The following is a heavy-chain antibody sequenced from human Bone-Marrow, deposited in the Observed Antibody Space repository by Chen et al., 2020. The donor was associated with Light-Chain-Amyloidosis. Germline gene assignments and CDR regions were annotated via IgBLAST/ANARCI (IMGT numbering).Heavy chain of an antibody. D-gene: IGHD2-15*01. CDR2: INGDGSST. CDR3: ARAYCSGDSCPNSLGY. J-gene: IGHJ4*02. CDR1: GFTFSSYW. V-gene: IGHV3-74*01. Sequence: EVQLVESGGGLVQPGGSLRLSCAASGFTFSSYWMHWVRQAPGKGLVWVSRINGDGSSTSYADSVKGRFTISRDNAKNTLYLQMNSLRAEDKAVYYCARAYCSGDSCPNSLGYWGQGTLVTVSS.